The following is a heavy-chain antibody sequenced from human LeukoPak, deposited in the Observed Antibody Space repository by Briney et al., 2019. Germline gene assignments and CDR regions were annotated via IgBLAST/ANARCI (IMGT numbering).Heavy chain of an antibody. J-gene: IGHJ6*04. CDR3: ARDALWSTFGMDV. D-gene: IGHD3-10*01. CDR2: ISSSGSTI. CDR1: GFTFSSYE. Sequence: GSLRLSCAASGFTFSSYEMNWVRQAPEKGLEWVSYISSSGSTIYYADSVKGRFTISRDNAKNSLYLQMNSLRAEDTAVYYCARDALWSTFGMDVWGKGTTVTVSS. V-gene: IGHV3-48*03.